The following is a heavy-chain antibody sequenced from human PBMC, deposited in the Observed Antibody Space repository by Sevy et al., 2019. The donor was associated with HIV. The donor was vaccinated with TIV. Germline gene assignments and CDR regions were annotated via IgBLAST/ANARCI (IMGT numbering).Heavy chain of an antibody. D-gene: IGHD2-8*01. Sequence: GGSLRLSCAVSGFSFSHYAFHWVRQAPGKGLEWVSLISYDGTYKYYADSVKGRFTISRANSKNTLYLQMNSLRGNDTDVSYCARVAVSDCTKDCYNRFDYWGPGALVTVSS. CDR3: ARVAVSDCTKDCYNRFDY. CDR2: ISYDGTYK. CDR1: GFSFSHYA. J-gene: IGHJ4*02. V-gene: IGHV3-30-3*01.